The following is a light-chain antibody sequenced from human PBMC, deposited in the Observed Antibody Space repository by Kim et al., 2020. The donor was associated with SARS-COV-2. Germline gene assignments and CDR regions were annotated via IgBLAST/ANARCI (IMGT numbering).Light chain of an antibody. V-gene: IGLV3-19*01. J-gene: IGLJ2*01. CDR2: GKN. CDR3: NSRDSNDNVV. Sequence: VALGQTATTTCHAGSLRSYYATWYQQKPGQAPILVIYGKNTRPSGIPDRFSGSSSGNTASLTITGTQAGDEADYYCNSRDSNDNVVFGGGTQLTVL. CDR1: SLRSYY.